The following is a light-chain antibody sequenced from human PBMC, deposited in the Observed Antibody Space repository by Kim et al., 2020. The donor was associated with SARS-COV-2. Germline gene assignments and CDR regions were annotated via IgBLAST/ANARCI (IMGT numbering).Light chain of an antibody. CDR3: QVWHSDSQQVV. CDR1: SVGGYS. CDR2: YDS. Sequence: SYELTQPPSVSVAPGKTASIYCGGNSVGGYSVHWFQKKPGQAPVLVIFYDSDRPSGIPDRFSGFNAGNTATLTIRSVEAGDEADYYCQVWHSDSQQVVFGGGTQLTVL. J-gene: IGLJ2*01. V-gene: IGLV3-21*04.